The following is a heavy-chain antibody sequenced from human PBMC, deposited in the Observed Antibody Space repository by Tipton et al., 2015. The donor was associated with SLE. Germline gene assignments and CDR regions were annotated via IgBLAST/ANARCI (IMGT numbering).Heavy chain of an antibody. CDR1: GGSFSNYY. CDR2: INHSGST. J-gene: IGHJ4*02. D-gene: IGHD6-6*01. CDR3: ARGSRAARGY. Sequence: TLSLTCAVYGGSFSNYYWSWIRQPPGKGLEWIGEINHSGSTNYNPSLKSRVTISVDTSKNQFSLKLSSVTAADTAVYYCARGSRAARGYWGQGTLVTVSS. V-gene: IGHV4-34*01.